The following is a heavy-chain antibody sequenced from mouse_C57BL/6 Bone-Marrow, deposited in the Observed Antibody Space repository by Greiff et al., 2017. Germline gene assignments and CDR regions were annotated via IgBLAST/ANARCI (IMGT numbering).Heavy chain of an antibody. D-gene: IGHD2-12*01. Sequence: EVQLQESGGGLVKPGGSLKLSCAAFGFTFSSYAMSWVRQTPEKRLEWVATISDGGSYTYYPDNVKGRFTISRDNAKNNLYLQMSNLKSEDTAMYYCAREDYNYPYWYFDVWGTGTTVTVSA. CDR1: GFTFSSYA. CDR3: AREDYNYPYWYFDV. CDR2: ISDGGSYT. V-gene: IGHV5-4*01. J-gene: IGHJ1*03.